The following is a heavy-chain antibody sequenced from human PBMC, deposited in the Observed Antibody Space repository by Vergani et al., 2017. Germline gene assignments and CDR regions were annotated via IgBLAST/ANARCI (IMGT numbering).Heavy chain of an antibody. CDR3: ARMGGYDEGDAFRIGYFDS. CDR2: IYSTGST. D-gene: IGHD3-22*01. V-gene: IGHV4-31*03. CDR1: GDSLRSGVHY. J-gene: IGHJ4*02. Sequence: QVQPQESGPGLVKPSQTPSPLCSVSGDSLRSGVHYRNWIRQHPGKGLEWIGYIYSTGSTHHNPSLRRRINMSVDTSKNQFSLKLNSVTAADTAMYYCARMGGYDEGDAFRIGYFDSWGPGILVTVSS.